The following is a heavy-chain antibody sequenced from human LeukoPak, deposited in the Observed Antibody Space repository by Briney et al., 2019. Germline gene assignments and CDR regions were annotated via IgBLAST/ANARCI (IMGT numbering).Heavy chain of an antibody. Sequence: ASVKVSCKASGYTFTSYAMHWVRQAPGQRLEWMGWINAGNGNTKYSQKFQGRVTITRDTSASTAYMELSSLRSEDTAVYYCARGLDILTGRDWLDPWGQGTLVTVSS. CDR2: INAGNGNT. J-gene: IGHJ5*02. V-gene: IGHV1-3*01. CDR1: GYTFTSYA. D-gene: IGHD3-9*01. CDR3: ARGLDILTGRDWLDP.